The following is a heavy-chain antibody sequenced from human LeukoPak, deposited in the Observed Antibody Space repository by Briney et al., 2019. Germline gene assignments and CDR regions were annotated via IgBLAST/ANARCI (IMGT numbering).Heavy chain of an antibody. Sequence: GGSLRLSCAASGFSFRSYAMTWVRQAPGKGLEWVSTISGNGGSTYFADSMKGRFTISRDNSKNTLYLQMNSLRAEDTAVYYCAKASLGTNFVSSGWYFFDYWGQGTLVTVSS. CDR2: ISGNGGST. J-gene: IGHJ4*02. D-gene: IGHD6-19*01. V-gene: IGHV3-23*01. CDR1: GFSFRSYA. CDR3: AKASLGTNFVSSGWYFFDY.